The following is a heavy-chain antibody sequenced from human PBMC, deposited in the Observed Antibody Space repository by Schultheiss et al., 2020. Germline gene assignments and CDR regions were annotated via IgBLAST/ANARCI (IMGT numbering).Heavy chain of an antibody. CDR3: ARDLDGSSGWTPPFFDY. V-gene: IGHV3-33*08. CDR1: GFTFSSYG. J-gene: IGHJ4*02. Sequence: GGSLRLSCAASGFTFSSYGMHWVRQAPGKGLEWVAVIWYDGSNKYYADSVKGRFTISRDNSKNTLYLQMNSLRAEDTAVYYCARDLDGSSGWTPPFFDYWGQGTLVTVSA. D-gene: IGHD6-19*01. CDR2: IWYDGSNK.